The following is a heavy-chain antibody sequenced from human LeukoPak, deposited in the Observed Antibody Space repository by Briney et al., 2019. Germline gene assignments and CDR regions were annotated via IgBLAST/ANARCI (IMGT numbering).Heavy chain of an antibody. D-gene: IGHD1-26*01. J-gene: IGHJ4*02. CDR2: IYYSGST. V-gene: IGHV4-59*08. Sequence: SETLSLTCTVSGGSISSYYWSWIRQPPGKGLEWIGYIYYSGSTNYNPSLKSRVTISVDTSKNQFSLKLSSVTAADTAVYYCARLRGVVGATFHFDYWGQGTLVTVSS. CDR3: ARLRGVVGATFHFDY. CDR1: GGSISSYY.